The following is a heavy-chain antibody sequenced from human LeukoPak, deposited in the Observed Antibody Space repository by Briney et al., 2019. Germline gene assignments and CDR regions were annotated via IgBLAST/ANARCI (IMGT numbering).Heavy chain of an antibody. CDR1: GDSISSGAYS. Sequence: SQTLSLTCVVSGDSISSGAYSWSWLRQPLGKGLEWIVYIFHTGSTFYNPSLKSRVTISVDNSKNQFSLRLTSVTAADTAVYYCAREFWFANAPGSWLDPWGQGTLVTVSS. CDR2: IFHTGST. D-gene: IGHD3-10*01. V-gene: IGHV4-30-2*01. J-gene: IGHJ5*02. CDR3: AREFWFANAPGSWLDP.